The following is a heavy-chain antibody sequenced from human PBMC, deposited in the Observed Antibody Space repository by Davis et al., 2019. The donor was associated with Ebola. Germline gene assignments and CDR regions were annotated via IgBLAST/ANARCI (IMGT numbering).Heavy chain of an antibody. D-gene: IGHD3-16*01. Sequence: ASVKVSCKTSGFTFTENYLHWVRQAPGQGLEWMGWINLKSGATNYAPKFQGWVTMTRDTSITTAYMELPNLKSEDTGMYYCARPIMITDLDSWGQGTLVTVSS. CDR1: GFTFTENY. J-gene: IGHJ5*01. V-gene: IGHV1-2*04. CDR3: ARPIMITDLDS. CDR2: INLKSGAT.